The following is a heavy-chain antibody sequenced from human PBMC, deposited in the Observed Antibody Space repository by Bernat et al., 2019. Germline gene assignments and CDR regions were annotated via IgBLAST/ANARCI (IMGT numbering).Heavy chain of an antibody. V-gene: IGHV4-31*08. CDR1: GGSISSGGYY. J-gene: IGHJ4*02. CDR2: IYYSGST. D-gene: IGHD2-15*01. Sequence: QVQLQESGPGLVKPSQTLSLTCTVSGGSISSGGYYWSWIRQHPGKGLEWIGYIYYSGSTYYNPSLKSRVTISGDTSKNQFSLRMSSVTAADTAVYYCVAYCSGGSCYSLDYWGQGTLVTVSS. CDR3: VAYCSGGSCYSLDY.